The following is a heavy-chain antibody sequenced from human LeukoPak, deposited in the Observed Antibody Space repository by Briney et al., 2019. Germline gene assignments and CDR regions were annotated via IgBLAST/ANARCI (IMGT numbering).Heavy chain of an antibody. CDR1: GFTFSSYS. Sequence: GGSLRLSYAASGFTFSSYSMNWVRQAPGKGLEWVSSISSSSSYIYYADSVKGRFTISRDNAKNSLYLQMNSLRAEDTAVYYCAREHCSSTSCYMGEWFDPWGQGTLVTVSS. D-gene: IGHD2-2*02. J-gene: IGHJ5*02. V-gene: IGHV3-21*01. CDR2: ISSSSSYI. CDR3: AREHCSSTSCYMGEWFDP.